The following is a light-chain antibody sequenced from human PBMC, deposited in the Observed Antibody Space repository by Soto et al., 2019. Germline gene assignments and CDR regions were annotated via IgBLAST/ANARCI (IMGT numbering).Light chain of an antibody. CDR2: GAS. CDR1: QSVSSSS. CDR3: QQYGSAPRTT. J-gene: IGKJ2*01. V-gene: IGKV3-20*01. Sequence: EIVLTQSPGTLSLSTGERATLSCRASQSVSSSSLAWYHQKPGQAPRLFIFGASSRATGIPARLSGSGSVTDFTLTISRLEPEDFAVYYCQQYGSAPRTTFGQGNKLEIK.